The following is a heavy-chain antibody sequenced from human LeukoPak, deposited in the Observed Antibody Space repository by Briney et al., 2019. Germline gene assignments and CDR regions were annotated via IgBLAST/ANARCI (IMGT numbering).Heavy chain of an antibody. CDR1: DYSVSIYYS. CDR3: AGFKSGTYYFDN. Sequence: SDTLSLTCAVSDYSVSIYYSWAWIRPPPGKGLEWIWSIYRSGNNYYNPSLKSRLTLPPDTHNNPISPNQNPETASHPAVYFCAGFKSGTYYFDNWGQGTLVTVSS. CDR2: IYRSGNN. D-gene: IGHD2-15*01. V-gene: IGHV4-38-2*01. J-gene: IGHJ4*02.